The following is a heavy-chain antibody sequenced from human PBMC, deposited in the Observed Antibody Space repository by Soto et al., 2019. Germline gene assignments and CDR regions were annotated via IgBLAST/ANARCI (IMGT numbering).Heavy chain of an antibody. CDR2: ISGSGGST. CDR3: AKGSRGRVVVAANNWFDP. CDR1: GFTFSSYA. D-gene: IGHD2-15*01. J-gene: IGHJ5*02. V-gene: IGHV3-23*01. Sequence: GGSLRLSCAASGFTFSSYAMSWVRQAPGKGLEWVSAISGSGGSTYYADYVKGRFTISRDNSKNTLYLQMNSLRAEDTAVYYCAKGSRGRVVVAANNWFDPWGQGTLVTVSS.